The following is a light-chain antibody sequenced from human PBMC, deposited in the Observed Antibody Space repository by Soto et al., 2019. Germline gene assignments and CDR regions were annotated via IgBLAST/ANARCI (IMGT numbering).Light chain of an antibody. CDR1: QSVAKNY. CDR2: DAS. CDR3: QQYASSPLT. V-gene: IGKV3-20*01. Sequence: EIVLTQSPGTLSLSPGERASLSCRASQSVAKNYLAWYQQKPGQALRLLISDASSRATGIPDRFSGSGSGTEFTLTVSRLEAEDFAVYFCQQYASSPLTFGGGTRVEIK. J-gene: IGKJ4*01.